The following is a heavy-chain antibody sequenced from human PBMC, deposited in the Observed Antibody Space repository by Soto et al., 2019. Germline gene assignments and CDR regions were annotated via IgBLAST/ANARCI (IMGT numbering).Heavy chain of an antibody. CDR1: GDSISGGASF. CDR3: AKLSCTSSTCYFPGWFDH. J-gene: IGHJ5*02. Sequence: PSETLSLTCTVSGDSISGGASFWSWIRPPPGKGLEWIANVYYSGSSYYNPSLKSRLTISVDTTKNQFSLQLKSMTAADTAVYYCAKLSCTSSTCYFPGWFDHWGQGTLVTVSS. V-gene: IGHV4-31*03. D-gene: IGHD2-2*01. CDR2: VYYSGSS.